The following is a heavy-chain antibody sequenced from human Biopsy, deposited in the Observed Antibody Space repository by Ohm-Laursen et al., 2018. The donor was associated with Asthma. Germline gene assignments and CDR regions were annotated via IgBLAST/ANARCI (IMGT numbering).Heavy chain of an antibody. D-gene: IGHD6-19*01. CDR1: GYSLTDLS. CDR2: IMTVFGTT. CDR3: ARCQVGYSSGWSLLLKKIYYSGMDV. Sequence: SSAYASRKISGYSLTDLSMHWVRQAPGQGLEWLGGIMTVFGTTNYAQKFQGRVTITADESTSTAYMEVTSLRSEDTAIYYCARCQVGYSSGWSLLLKKIYYSGMDVWGQGTAVTVSS. J-gene: IGHJ6*02. V-gene: IGHV1-69*01.